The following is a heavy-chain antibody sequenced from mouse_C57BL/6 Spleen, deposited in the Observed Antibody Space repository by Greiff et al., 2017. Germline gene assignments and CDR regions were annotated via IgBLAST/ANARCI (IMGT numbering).Heavy chain of an antibody. CDR3: ARRGVPQYYFDY. CDR2: IGPSDSYT. D-gene: IGHD3-1*01. V-gene: IGHV1-50*01. J-gene: IGHJ2*01. Sequence: VQLQQPGAELVKPGASVKLSCKASGYTFTSYWMQWVKQRPGQGLEWIGEIGPSDSYTNYNQKFKGKATLTVATSSRTAYMQLSSLTSEDAAVYYGARRGVPQYYFDYWGQGTTLTVSS. CDR1: GYTFTSYW.